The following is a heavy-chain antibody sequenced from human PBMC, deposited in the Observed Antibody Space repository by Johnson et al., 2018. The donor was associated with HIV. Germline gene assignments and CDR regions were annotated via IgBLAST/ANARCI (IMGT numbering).Heavy chain of an antibody. CDR1: GFTFSDYY. CDR2: ISSSGSII. D-gene: IGHD3-16*01. J-gene: IGHJ3*02. V-gene: IGHV3-11*04. CDR3: AKTPSMGADAFEM. Sequence: QVQLVESGGGLVQPGRSLRLSCAASGFTFSDYYMSWIRQAPGKGLEWVSYISSSGSIIYYADSVKGRFTISRDNAKNSLYLQMNSLRVEDTAMYYCAKTPSMGADAFEMWGQGTVVTISS.